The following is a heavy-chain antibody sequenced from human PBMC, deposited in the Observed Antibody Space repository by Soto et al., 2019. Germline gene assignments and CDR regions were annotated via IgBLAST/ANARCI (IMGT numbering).Heavy chain of an antibody. J-gene: IGHJ4*02. CDR3: ARHPEYYYDSSGYYSRLGYFDY. Sequence: ETLSLTCTVSGGSISSSSYYWGWIRQPPGKGLEWIGSIYYSGSTYYNPSLKSRVTISVDTSKNQFSLKLSSVTAADTAVYYCARHPEYYYDSSGYYSRLGYFDYWGQGTLVTVSS. D-gene: IGHD3-22*01. CDR1: GGSISSSSYY. V-gene: IGHV4-39*01. CDR2: IYYSGST.